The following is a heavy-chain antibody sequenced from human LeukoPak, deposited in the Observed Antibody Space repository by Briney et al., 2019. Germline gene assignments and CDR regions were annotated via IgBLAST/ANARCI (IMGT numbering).Heavy chain of an antibody. J-gene: IGHJ4*02. CDR3: ARNYYDSSGYYDY. D-gene: IGHD3-22*01. V-gene: IGHV3-64*01. CDR1: GFTFSSYA. Sequence: PPGGSLRLSCAASGFTFSSYAMHWVRQAPGKGLEYVSAISSNGGSTYYANSVKGRFTISRDNSKNTLYLQMGSLRAEDMAVYHCARNYYDSSGYYDYWGQGTLVTVSS. CDR2: ISSNGGST.